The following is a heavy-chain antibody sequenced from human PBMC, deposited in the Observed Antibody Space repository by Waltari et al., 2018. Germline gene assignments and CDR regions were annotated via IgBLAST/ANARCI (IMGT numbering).Heavy chain of an antibody. Sequence: QVQLVQSGAEVKKPGSSVKVSCKASGGTFSSYAINWVRQAPGQGLEWMGGITPIFGTGNYAQKFQGRVTMTADESTSTVYMELSSLRSEDTAVYYCARDGEEMATINWGQGTLVTVSS. V-gene: IGHV1-69*12. CDR3: ARDGEEMATIN. D-gene: IGHD5-12*01. J-gene: IGHJ4*02. CDR1: GGTFSSYA. CDR2: ITPIFGTG.